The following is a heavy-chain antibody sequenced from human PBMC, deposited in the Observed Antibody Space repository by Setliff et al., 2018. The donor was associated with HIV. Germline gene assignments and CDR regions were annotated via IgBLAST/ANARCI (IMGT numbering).Heavy chain of an antibody. D-gene: IGHD5-18*01. V-gene: IGHV4-59*01. J-gene: IGHJ4*02. CDR2: IDHSGYT. CDR3: ARGGYRDGYDY. CDR1: GVSISSYY. Sequence: SETLSLTCGVSGVSISSYYWSWIRQPPGKRLEWIGYIDHSGYTTYNPSLKSRVTISLDTSKNQVSLKLSSVAAADTAVYYCARGGYRDGYDYRGQGTLVTVSS.